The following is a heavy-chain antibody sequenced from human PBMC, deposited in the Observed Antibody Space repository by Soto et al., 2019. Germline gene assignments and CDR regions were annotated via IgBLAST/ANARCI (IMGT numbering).Heavy chain of an antibody. CDR2: IIPIFGTA. Sequence: SVKVSCKASGGTFSSYAISWVRQAPGQGLEWMGGIIPIFGTANYAQKFQGRVTITADESTSTAYMELSSLRSEDTAVYYCARDMVRGINWFDPWGQGTLVTVSS. J-gene: IGHJ5*02. D-gene: IGHD3-10*01. CDR1: GGTFSSYA. CDR3: ARDMVRGINWFDP. V-gene: IGHV1-69*13.